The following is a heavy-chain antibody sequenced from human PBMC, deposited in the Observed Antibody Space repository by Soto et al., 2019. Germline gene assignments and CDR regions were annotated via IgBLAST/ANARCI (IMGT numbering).Heavy chain of an antibody. Sequence: SETLSLTCTVSGGSISSGDYYWSWIRQPPGKGLEWIGYIYYSGSTYYNPSLKSRVTISVDTSKNQFSLKLSSVTAADTAVYYCARGSGILKNYYYYGMDVWGQGTTVTVS. D-gene: IGHD2-15*01. CDR2: IYYSGST. CDR3: ARGSGILKNYYYYGMDV. V-gene: IGHV4-30-4*01. J-gene: IGHJ6*02. CDR1: GGSISSGDYY.